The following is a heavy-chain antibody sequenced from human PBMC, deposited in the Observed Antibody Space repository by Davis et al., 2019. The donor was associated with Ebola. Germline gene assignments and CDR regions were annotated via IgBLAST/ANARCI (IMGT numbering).Heavy chain of an antibody. Sequence: ESLKISCAASGFTFSSYGMHWIRQPPGKGLEWIGEINHSGSTNYNPSLKSRVTISVDTSKNQFSLKLSSVTAADTAVYYCASSSSSWFWYFDLWGRGTLVTVSS. V-gene: IGHV4-34*01. CDR2: INHSGST. D-gene: IGHD6-13*01. CDR1: GFTFSSYG. J-gene: IGHJ2*01. CDR3: ASSSSSWFWYFDL.